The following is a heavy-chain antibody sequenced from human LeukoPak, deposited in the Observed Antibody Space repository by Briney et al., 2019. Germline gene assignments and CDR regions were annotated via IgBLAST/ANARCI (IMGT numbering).Heavy chain of an antibody. J-gene: IGHJ5*01. V-gene: IGHV3-23*01. CDR3: AKPISGGLAVTADWFHP. CDR1: GFAFSVYA. CDR2: INANSGTT. D-gene: IGHD6-19*01. Sequence: GGSLRLSCTASGFAFSVYAMSWLRQPPGKGLEWVSTINANSGTTSYAASVRGRFTNSRDNSKNTPYLQLNTLRADDTATYYCAKPISGGLAVTADWFHPWGQGTLVVVSS.